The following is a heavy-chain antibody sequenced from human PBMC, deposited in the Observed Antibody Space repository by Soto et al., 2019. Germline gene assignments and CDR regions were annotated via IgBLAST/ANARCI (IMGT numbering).Heavy chain of an antibody. CDR3: SRDHPLAGAPYFYYRMDV. CDR1: GGSISSYY. D-gene: IGHD1-1*01. V-gene: IGHV4-59*01. CDR2: IYYSGST. J-gene: IGHJ6*02. Sequence: SQTQCLTCTVSGGSISSYYWSWIRQPPGKGLEWIGYIYYSGSTNYNPSLKSRVTISVDTSKNQFSLKLSSVTAADTAVYFFSRDHPLAGAPYFYYRMDVWGQGTTVTVSS.